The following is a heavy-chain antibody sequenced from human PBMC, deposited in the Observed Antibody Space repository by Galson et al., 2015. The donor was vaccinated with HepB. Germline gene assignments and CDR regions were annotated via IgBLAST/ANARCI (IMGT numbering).Heavy chain of an antibody. D-gene: IGHD3-16*01. CDR1: GFSLSTSGMR. Sequence: PALVKPTQTLTLTCIFSGFSLSTSGMRVSWIRQPPGKALEWLARIDWDDDKFYNTSLKTRLTISKDTSKNQVVLTMTNMDPVDTATYYCAASSWGHNWFDPWGQGTLVTVSS. CDR2: IDWDDDK. CDR3: AASSWGHNWFDP. J-gene: IGHJ5*02. V-gene: IGHV2-70*04.